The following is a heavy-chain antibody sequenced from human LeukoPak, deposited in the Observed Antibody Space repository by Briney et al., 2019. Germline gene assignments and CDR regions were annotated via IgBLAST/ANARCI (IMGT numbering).Heavy chain of an antibody. D-gene: IGHD6-19*01. CDR2: INGDGSST. CDR1: GFTLSSYG. CDR3: ARGSTSGWPDYFDY. Sequence: GGSLRLSCAASGFTLSSYGMHWVRQAPGKGLVWVSRINGDGSSTPYANSVKGRFTISRDNAKNTLYLQMHSLRADDTAVYYCARGSTSGWPDYFDYWGQGSVVTVSS. J-gene: IGHJ4*02. V-gene: IGHV3-74*01.